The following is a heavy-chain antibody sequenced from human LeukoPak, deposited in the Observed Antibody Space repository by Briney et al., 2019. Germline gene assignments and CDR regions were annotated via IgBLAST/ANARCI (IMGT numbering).Heavy chain of an antibody. Sequence: GGSLRFSCAASGFTGSSIYMIWVRPAPGMGLEGVSVLYSGGSTYYADSVKGRFTISRHNSKNTLYLQMNSLRAEDTAVYYCARGRHSGYDGLDYWGQGTLVTVSS. D-gene: IGHD5-12*01. CDR2: LYSGGST. CDR1: GFTGSSIY. V-gene: IGHV3-53*04. J-gene: IGHJ4*02. CDR3: ARGRHSGYDGLDY.